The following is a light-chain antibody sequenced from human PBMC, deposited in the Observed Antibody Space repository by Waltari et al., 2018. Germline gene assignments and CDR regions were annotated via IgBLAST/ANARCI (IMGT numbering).Light chain of an antibody. CDR3: QSYVSSLSGGV. Sequence: HSVLPPQPPVSSARGQRFPISRTGSRSNYGADYVLLWYQQLPGTAHKLLIYGNSNRPAGVPDRFSGSKSVTSASLAITGLQAEDEADYYCQSYVSSLSGGVFGGGTKLTVL. J-gene: IGLJ2*01. V-gene: IGLV1-40*01. CDR1: RSNYGADYV. CDR2: GNS.